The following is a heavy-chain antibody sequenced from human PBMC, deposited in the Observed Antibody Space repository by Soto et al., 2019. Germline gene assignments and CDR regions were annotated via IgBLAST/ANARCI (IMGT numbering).Heavy chain of an antibody. CDR2: IYPKSGGT. CDR3: ARRALTTVTTVGLDS. J-gene: IGHJ4*02. CDR1: GYTFTGHY. V-gene: IGHV1-2*02. Sequence: ASVKVSCKASGYTFTGHYIHWVRQVPGQGLEWMGWIYPKSGGTKYAQKFQGRVTRTRDTSISTVYMDLSRLRCDDTAVYYCARRALTTVTTVGLDSWGQGAPVTVSS. D-gene: IGHD4-17*01.